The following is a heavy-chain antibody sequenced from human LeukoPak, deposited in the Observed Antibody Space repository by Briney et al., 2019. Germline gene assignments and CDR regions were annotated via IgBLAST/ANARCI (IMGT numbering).Heavy chain of an antibody. Sequence: SETLSLTCTVSGYSISSGYYWGWIRQPPGKGLEWIGSIYYSGSTYYNPSLKSRVTISVDTSKNQFSLKLSSVTAADTAVYYCARVFRVRGVLDYWGQGTLVTVSS. CDR1: GYSISSGYY. CDR3: ARVFRVRGVLDY. V-gene: IGHV4-38-2*02. D-gene: IGHD3-10*01. CDR2: IYYSGST. J-gene: IGHJ4*02.